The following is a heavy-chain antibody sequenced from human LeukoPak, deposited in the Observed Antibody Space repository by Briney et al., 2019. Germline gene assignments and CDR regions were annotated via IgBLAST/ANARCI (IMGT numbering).Heavy chain of an antibody. CDR2: INYNSGKI. CDR1: GFTFDDFD. V-gene: IGHV3-9*01. J-gene: IGHJ4*02. D-gene: IGHD6-13*01. CDR3: ARAGRYSSSWCHFDS. Sequence: GGSLRLSCAASGFTFDDFDMHWVRQAPGRGLEWVSGINYNSGKIGYADSVKGRFTISRDNAKKLLYLQMNSLRAEDTAVYYCARAGRYSSSWCHFDSWGQGTLVTVSS.